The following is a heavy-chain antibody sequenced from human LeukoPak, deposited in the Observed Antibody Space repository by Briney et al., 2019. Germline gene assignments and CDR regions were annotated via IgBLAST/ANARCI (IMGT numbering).Heavy chain of an antibody. J-gene: IGHJ4*02. Sequence: GASVKVSCKASGYTFTSYGISWVRQAPGQGLEWMGWISAYNGNTNYAQKLQGRVTMTEDTSTDTAYMELSSLRSEDTAVYYCATSPYSGYDETYYFDYWGQGTLVTVSS. CDR2: ISAYNGNT. CDR1: GYTFTSYG. D-gene: IGHD5-12*01. V-gene: IGHV1-18*01. CDR3: ATSPYSGYDETYYFDY.